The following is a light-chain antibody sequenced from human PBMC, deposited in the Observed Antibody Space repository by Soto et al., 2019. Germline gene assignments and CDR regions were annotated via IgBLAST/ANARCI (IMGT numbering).Light chain of an antibody. J-gene: IGKJ4*01. CDR2: DAS. V-gene: IGKV3-11*01. CDR3: QHDYNLLT. CDR1: QSVSTY. Sequence: EIVLTQSPDTLSLSPGERATLSCRASQSVSTYLAWYQQKPGQAPRLLIYDASNRATGIPDRFRGSGSGTDFTLTISSLQPEDFAVYYCQHDYNLLTFGGGTKVDIK.